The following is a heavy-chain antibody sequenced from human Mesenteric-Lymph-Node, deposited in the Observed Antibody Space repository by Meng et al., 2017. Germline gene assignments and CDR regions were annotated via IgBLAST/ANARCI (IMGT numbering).Heavy chain of an antibody. CDR3: ARARAYCGGDCYSD. V-gene: IGHV4-31*03. CDR2: IYYSGST. CDR1: GGSISSGGYY. D-gene: IGHD2-21*02. J-gene: IGHJ4*02. Sequence: QVQLQESGPGLVKPSQTLSLTCTVSGGSISSGGYYWSWIRQHPGKGLEWIGYIYYSGSTYYNPSLKSRVTISVDTSKNQFSLKLSSVTAADTAVYYCARARAYCGGDCYSDWGQGTLVTVSS.